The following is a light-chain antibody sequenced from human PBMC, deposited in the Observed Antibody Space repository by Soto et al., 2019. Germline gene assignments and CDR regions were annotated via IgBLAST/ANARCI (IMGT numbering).Light chain of an antibody. Sequence: QSALTQPASVSGSPGQSITISCTGTSRDVGGYNYVSWYQQHPGKATKLMIYDVSNRPSGVSKRFSGTKSGNTASLTISGLQAEDEADYYCSSYTSSSTRVFGGGTKLTVL. CDR3: SSYTSSSTRV. V-gene: IGLV2-14*01. J-gene: IGLJ2*01. CDR1: SRDVGGYNY. CDR2: DVS.